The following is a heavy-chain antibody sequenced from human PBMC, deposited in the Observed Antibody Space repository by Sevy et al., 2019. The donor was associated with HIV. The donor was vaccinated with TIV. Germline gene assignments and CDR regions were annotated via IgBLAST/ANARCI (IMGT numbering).Heavy chain of an antibody. Sequence: GGYLRLSCAASGFTFDDYTMHWVRQAPGKGLEWVSLISWDGGSTYYADSVKGRFTISRDNSKNSLYLQMNSLRTEDTALYYCAKADTDLNNWNHFTFDYWGQGTLVTVSS. J-gene: IGHJ4*02. D-gene: IGHD1-20*01. CDR2: ISWDGGST. CDR3: AKADTDLNNWNHFTFDY. V-gene: IGHV3-43*01. CDR1: GFTFDDYT.